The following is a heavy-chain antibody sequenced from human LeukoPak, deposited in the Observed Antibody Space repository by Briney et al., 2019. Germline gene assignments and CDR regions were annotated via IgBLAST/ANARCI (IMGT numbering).Heavy chain of an antibody. Sequence: GEPRQISCQASVYLFSINSIGWVGQMHGKGLEGLAVIYPGDSRTRYHPPFQGQDAFSADKTIRTAYLQCSSPEASDSAMYYCAFRKFSSPWFDPWGQRTLVTVSS. V-gene: IGHV5-51*01. J-gene: IGHJ5*02. D-gene: IGHD6-13*01. CDR2: IYPGDSRT. CDR3: AFRKFSSPWFDP. CDR1: VYLFSINS.